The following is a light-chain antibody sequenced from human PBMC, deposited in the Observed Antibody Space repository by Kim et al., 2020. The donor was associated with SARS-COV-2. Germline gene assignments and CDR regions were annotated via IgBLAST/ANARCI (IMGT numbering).Light chain of an antibody. CDR2: SNS. Sequence: RVTISCSGSSSNIGSTTVTWYQQLPGTAPKLLMYSNSQRPSGVPDRFSGSKSGTSASLAISGLQSEDEADYYCGAWDASLNGFYVFGTGTKVTVL. V-gene: IGLV1-44*01. J-gene: IGLJ1*01. CDR3: GAWDASLNGFYV. CDR1: SSNIGSTT.